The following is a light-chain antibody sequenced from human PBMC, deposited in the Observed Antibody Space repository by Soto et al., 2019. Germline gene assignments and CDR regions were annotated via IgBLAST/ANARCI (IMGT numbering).Light chain of an antibody. V-gene: IGKV1-5*03. CDR1: QSISGS. CDR3: QHYNGYWT. J-gene: IGKJ1*01. Sequence: DIQMTQSPSTLSASVGDRVTITCRASQSISGSLAWYQQKPGKAPKLLIYEASNLKSGVPSRFSGSGSGTDYTLTISSPQPDDSASYYCQHYNGYWTFGQGTRVEIK. CDR2: EAS.